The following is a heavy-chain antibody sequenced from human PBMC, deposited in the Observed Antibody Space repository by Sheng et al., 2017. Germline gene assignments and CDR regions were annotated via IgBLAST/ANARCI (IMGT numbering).Heavy chain of an antibody. CDR2: ISGSGSNT. CDR1: GFTFSSYA. J-gene: IGHJ6*02. Sequence: EVQLLESGGDLEQPGGSLRLSCAASGFTFSSYAMSWVRQAPGQGLEWVSSISGSGSNTYYADSVKGRFTISRDNSKNTLYLQLNSLRADDTAVYYCAKCRWDYYYYGMDVWGQGTTVTVSS. CDR3: AKCRWDYYYYGMDV. V-gene: IGHV3-23*01.